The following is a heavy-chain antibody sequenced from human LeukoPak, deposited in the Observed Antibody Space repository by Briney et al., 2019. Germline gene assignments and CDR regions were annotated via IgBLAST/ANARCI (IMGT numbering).Heavy chain of an antibody. D-gene: IGHD2-21*02. Sequence: SETLSLTCAVYGGSFSGYYWSWIRQPPGKGLEWIGEINHSGSTNYNPSLKSRVTISVDMSKNQFSLKLGSVTAADTAVYYCARGRSFVTAISYYYYYGMDVWGQGTTVTVSS. V-gene: IGHV4-34*01. CDR2: INHSGST. CDR3: ARGRSFVTAISYYYYYGMDV. CDR1: GGSFSGYY. J-gene: IGHJ6*02.